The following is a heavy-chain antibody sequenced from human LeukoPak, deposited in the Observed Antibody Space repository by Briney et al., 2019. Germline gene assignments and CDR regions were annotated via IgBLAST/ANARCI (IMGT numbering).Heavy chain of an antibody. CDR1: GGSISSSSYY. V-gene: IGHV4-39*07. CDR3: ARGRSGIAVAGIDY. J-gene: IGHJ4*02. Sequence: SETLSLTCTVSGGSISSSSYYWGWVRQPPGKGLEWIGSIYYSGSTYYNPSLKSRVTISVDTSKNQFSLKLSSVTAADTAVYYCARGRSGIAVAGIDYWGQGTLVTVSS. D-gene: IGHD6-19*01. CDR2: IYYSGST.